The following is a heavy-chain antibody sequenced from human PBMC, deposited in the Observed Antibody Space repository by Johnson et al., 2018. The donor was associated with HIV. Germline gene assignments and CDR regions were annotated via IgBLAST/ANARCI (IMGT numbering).Heavy chain of an antibody. Sequence: VQLVESGGGLVQPGGSLRLSCAASGFSFSSYAMSWVRQAPGKGLEWVSAISGSGGSTYYANSVKGQFTISRDNSKNTLYLQMNSLRAEDTAVYYCAKDSIHIVPGRPQLDAFDIWGQGTMVTVSS. V-gene: IGHV3-23*04. CDR1: GFSFSSYA. D-gene: IGHD2-21*01. CDR3: AKDSIHIVPGRPQLDAFDI. J-gene: IGHJ3*02. CDR2: ISGSGGST.